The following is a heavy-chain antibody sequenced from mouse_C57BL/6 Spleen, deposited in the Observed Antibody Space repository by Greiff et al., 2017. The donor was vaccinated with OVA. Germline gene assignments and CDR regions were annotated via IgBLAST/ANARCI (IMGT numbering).Heavy chain of an antibody. CDR3: TTGLGFAY. CDR2: IDPENGDT. J-gene: IGHJ3*01. CDR1: GFNIKDDY. D-gene: IGHD3-1*01. Sequence: EVKLQESGAELVRPGASVKLSCTASGFNIKDDYMHWVKQRPEQGLEWIGWIDPENGDTEYASKFQGKATITADTSSNTADLQLSSLTSEDTAVYYCTTGLGFAYWGQGTLVTVSA. V-gene: IGHV14-4*01.